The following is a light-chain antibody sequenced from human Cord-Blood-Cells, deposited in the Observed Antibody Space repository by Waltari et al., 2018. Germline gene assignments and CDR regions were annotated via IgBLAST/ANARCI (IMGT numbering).Light chain of an antibody. Sequence: QSALTQPRSVSGSPGPSVTISCTGTSSDFGGYNYVSWYQQHPGKAPKLMIYDVSKRPSGVPDRFSGSKSGNTASLTISGLQAEDEADYYCCSYAGSYTVVFGGGTKLTVL. J-gene: IGLJ2*01. CDR3: CSYAGSYTVV. V-gene: IGLV2-11*01. CDR2: DVS. CDR1: SSDFGGYNY.